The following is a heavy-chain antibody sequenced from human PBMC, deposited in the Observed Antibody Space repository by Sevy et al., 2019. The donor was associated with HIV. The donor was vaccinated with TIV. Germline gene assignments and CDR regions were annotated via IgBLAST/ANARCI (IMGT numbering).Heavy chain of an antibody. CDR2: ISGSGNTI. CDR1: GFTFNSYD. Sequence: GGSLRLSCAASGFTFNSYDMNWVRRAPGKGLEWISYISGSGNTIYYADSVKGRFTISRDNATKSLSLQMNSLRAEDTAVYYCSRDLRLSGIYRSDYWGQGTLVTVSS. V-gene: IGHV3-48*03. CDR3: SRDLRLSGIYRSDY. D-gene: IGHD1-26*01. J-gene: IGHJ4*02.